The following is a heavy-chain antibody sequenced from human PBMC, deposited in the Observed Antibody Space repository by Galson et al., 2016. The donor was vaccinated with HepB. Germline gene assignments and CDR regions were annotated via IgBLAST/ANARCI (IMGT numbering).Heavy chain of an antibody. Sequence: SVKVSCKASGYTFTDYYMHWVRQAPGQGLEWMGWINPNSGGTNYAQKFQGRVTMTRDTTISTAYMALSRLRSDDMAVYYCARGYYDTSGFYRIFDFWGQGTLVTVSS. CDR3: ARGYYDTSGFYRIFDF. V-gene: IGHV1-2*02. J-gene: IGHJ4*02. CDR1: GYTFTDYY. D-gene: IGHD3-22*01. CDR2: INPNSGGT.